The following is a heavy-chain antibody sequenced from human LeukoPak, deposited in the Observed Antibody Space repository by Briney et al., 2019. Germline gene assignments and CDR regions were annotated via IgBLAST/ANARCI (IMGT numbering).Heavy chain of an antibody. Sequence: PSETLSLTCGVSGGSVTSTNYWTWVRQPPGKGLEWIGGVHLDGRTNYNPSLKSRLTMSVDLSENHISLKLTSVTAADTAVYYCAREGGFFRPLDYSGQGTLVTVSS. J-gene: IGHJ4*02. D-gene: IGHD3-3*01. CDR2: VHLDGRT. CDR1: GGSVTSTNY. V-gene: IGHV4-4*02. CDR3: AREGGFFRPLDY.